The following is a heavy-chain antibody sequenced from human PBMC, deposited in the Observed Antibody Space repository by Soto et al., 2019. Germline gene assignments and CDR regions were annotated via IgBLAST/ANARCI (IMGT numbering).Heavy chain of an antibody. CDR3: AKGIAARPRHYYYGMDV. CDR1: GGTFSSYA. V-gene: IGHV1-69*13. J-gene: IGHJ6*02. Sequence: ASVKVSCKASGGTFSSYAISWVRQAPGQGLEWMGGIIPIFGTANYAQKFQGRVTITADESTSTAYMELSSLRSEDTAVYYCAKGIAARPRHYYYGMDVWGQGTTVTVSS. D-gene: IGHD6-6*01. CDR2: IIPIFGTA.